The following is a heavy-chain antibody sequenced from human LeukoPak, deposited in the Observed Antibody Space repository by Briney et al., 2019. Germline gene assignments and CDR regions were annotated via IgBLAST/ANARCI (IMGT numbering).Heavy chain of an antibody. CDR1: GGTLSSYA. CDR3: ARGNYDFWSGYSLALGGDWFDP. CDR2: IIPVFGTA. Sequence: ASVKVSCKASGGTLSSYAISWVRQAPGQGLEWMGGIIPVFGTANYAQKFQGRVSITEDESTRTAYMELSSLRSEDTAVYYCARGNYDFWSGYSLALGGDWFDPWGQGTLVTVSS. V-gene: IGHV1-69*01. D-gene: IGHD3-3*01. J-gene: IGHJ5*02.